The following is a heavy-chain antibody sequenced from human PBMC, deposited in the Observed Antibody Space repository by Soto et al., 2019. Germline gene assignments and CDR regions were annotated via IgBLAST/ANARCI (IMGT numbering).Heavy chain of an antibody. D-gene: IGHD1-26*01. CDR3: ASPTLGGGSYSGAFDI. V-gene: IGHV4-59*01. CDR1: GGSISSYY. Sequence: KTSETLSLTCTVSGGSISSYYWSWIRQPPGKGLELIGYIYYSGSTNYTPSLKSRVTISVDTSKNQFSLKLSSVTAADTAVYYCASPTLGGGSYSGAFDIWGQGTMVTVSS. J-gene: IGHJ3*02. CDR2: IYYSGST.